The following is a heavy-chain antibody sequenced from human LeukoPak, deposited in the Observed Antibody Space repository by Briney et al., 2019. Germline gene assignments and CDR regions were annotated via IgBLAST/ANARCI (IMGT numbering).Heavy chain of an antibody. J-gene: IGHJ5*02. CDR1: GGSISSGGYY. D-gene: IGHD1-1*01. CDR2: IYYSGST. V-gene: IGHV4-31*03. Sequence: SETLSLTCTVSGGSISSGGYYWSWIRQHPGKGLEWIGYIYYSGSTYYNPSLKSRVTISVDTSKNQFSLKLSSVTAADTAVYYCARVIVQLERLLRFDPWGQGTLVTVSS. CDR3: ARVIVQLERLLRFDP.